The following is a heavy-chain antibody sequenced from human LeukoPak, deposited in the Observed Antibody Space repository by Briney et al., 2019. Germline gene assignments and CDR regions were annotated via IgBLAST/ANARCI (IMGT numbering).Heavy chain of an antibody. Sequence: PGGSLRLSCAASGFTFSSYSMNWVRQAPGKGLEWVSSISSSSSYIYYAHSVKGRFTISRDNAKNSLYLQMNSLRAEDTAVYYCARDPSMVRRVTDAFDIWGQGTMVTVSS. D-gene: IGHD3-10*01. CDR3: ARDPSMVRRVTDAFDI. J-gene: IGHJ3*02. CDR2: ISSSSSYI. V-gene: IGHV3-21*01. CDR1: GFTFSSYS.